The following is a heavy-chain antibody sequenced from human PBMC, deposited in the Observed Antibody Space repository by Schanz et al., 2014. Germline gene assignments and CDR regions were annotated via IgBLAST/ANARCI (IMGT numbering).Heavy chain of an antibody. Sequence: EVQLVESGGGWVQPGGSLRLSCAASGFTFSTHAMHWVRQAPGKGLLWVSGITGASDHIDYAESVKGRFTISRDNSKNTLYLQMDSLRAEDTAVYFCAKKVPAYNPFDSWGQGTLVTVSS. CDR2: ITGASDHI. V-gene: IGHV3-23*04. J-gene: IGHJ4*02. CDR1: GFTFSTHA. D-gene: IGHD1-1*01. CDR3: AKKVPAYNPFDS.